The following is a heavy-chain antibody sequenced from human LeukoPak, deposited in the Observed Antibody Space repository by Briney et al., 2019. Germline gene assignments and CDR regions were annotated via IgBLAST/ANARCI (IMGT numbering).Heavy chain of an antibody. CDR1: ADSFSSHY. CDR2: ISYIGST. J-gene: IGHJ6*03. CDR3: ARDRSSSSAIYYMDV. D-gene: IGHD6-13*01. V-gene: IGHV4-59*11. Sequence: PSETLSLTCAVSADSFSSHYWTWIRQSPGKGLEWIGYISYIGSTNYNPSLKSRVTISIDTSKNQFSLKLRSVTAADTAVYYCARDRSSSSAIYYMDVCGKGTTVSVSS.